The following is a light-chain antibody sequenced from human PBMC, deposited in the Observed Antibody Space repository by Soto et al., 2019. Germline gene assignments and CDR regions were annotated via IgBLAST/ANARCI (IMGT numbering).Light chain of an antibody. J-gene: IGLJ2*01. CDR3: SSYTSSSTLVV. Sequence: QSALTQPASVSGSPGQSITISCTGPSSDVGGYNYVSWYQQHPGKAPKLMIYEVSNRPSGVSNRFSGSKSGNTASLTISGLQAEDEADYYCSSYTSSSTLVVFGGGNKLTVL. V-gene: IGLV2-14*01. CDR1: SSDVGGYNY. CDR2: EVS.